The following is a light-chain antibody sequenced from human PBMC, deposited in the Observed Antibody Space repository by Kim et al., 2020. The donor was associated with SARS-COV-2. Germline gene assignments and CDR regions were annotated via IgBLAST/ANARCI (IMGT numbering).Light chain of an antibody. V-gene: IGKV1-5*03. CDR3: QQYNSYSQT. CDR2: KAS. CDR1: QNINNW. Sequence: DIQMTQSPSTLSASVGDRVTITCRASQNINNWLAWYQQKPGKAPKLLIYKASSLESGVPSRFSGSGSGTEFTLTISSLQPDDFATYYCQQYNSYSQTFGQGTKVDIK. J-gene: IGKJ1*01.